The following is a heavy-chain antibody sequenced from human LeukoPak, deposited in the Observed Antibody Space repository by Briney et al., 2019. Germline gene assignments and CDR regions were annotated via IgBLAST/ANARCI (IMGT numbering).Heavy chain of an antibody. D-gene: IGHD1-14*01. CDR3: ARVNRRTGFGAFDI. CDR1: GGSISSYY. V-gene: IGHV4-59*12. Sequence: SETLSLTCTVSGGSISSYYWSWIRQPPGKGLEWIGYIYYSGSTNYNPSLKSRVTMSVDTSKNQFSLKLSSVTAADTAVYYCARVNRRTGFGAFDIWGQGTMVTVSS. J-gene: IGHJ3*02. CDR2: IYYSGST.